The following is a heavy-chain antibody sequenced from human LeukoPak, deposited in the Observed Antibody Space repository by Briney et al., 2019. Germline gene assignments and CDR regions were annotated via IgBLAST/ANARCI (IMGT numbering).Heavy chain of an antibody. V-gene: IGHV1-2*02. Sequence: ASVKVSCKASGYTFTGYYMHWVRQAPGQGLEWMGWINPNSGGTNYAQKFQGRVTMTRDTSISTAYMELSRLRSDDTAVYYCARVRGLRYFDWLFSAFDYWGQGTLVTVSS. D-gene: IGHD3-9*01. CDR2: INPNSGGT. CDR1: GYTFTGYY. CDR3: ARVRGLRYFDWLFSAFDY. J-gene: IGHJ4*02.